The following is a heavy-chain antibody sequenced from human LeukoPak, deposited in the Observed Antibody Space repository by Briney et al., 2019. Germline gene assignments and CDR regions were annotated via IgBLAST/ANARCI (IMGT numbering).Heavy chain of an antibody. CDR1: GYTFTSYD. J-gene: IGHJ5*02. CDR2: MNPNSGNT. V-gene: IGHV1-8*03. Sequence: ASVKVSCKASGYTFTSYDINWVRQATGQGLEWMGWMNPNSGNTGYAQKFQGRVTITRNTSISTAYMELSSLRSEDTAMYYCARRTEGSGSSAYNWFDPWGQGTLVTVSS. D-gene: IGHD3-10*01. CDR3: ARRTEGSGSSAYNWFDP.